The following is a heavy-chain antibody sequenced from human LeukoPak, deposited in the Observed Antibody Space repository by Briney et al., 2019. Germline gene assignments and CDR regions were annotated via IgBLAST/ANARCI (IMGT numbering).Heavy chain of an antibody. CDR3: ASRRIVVVVAATLGYYYYGMDV. J-gene: IGHJ6*02. V-gene: IGHV1-18*01. D-gene: IGHD2-15*01. CDR1: GYAFNVHG. Sequence: ASVKVSCKASGYAFNVHGITWVRQAPGQGLEWMGWISAYKGNTNYAAKFQGRVTITADESTSTAYMELSSLRSEDTAVYYCASRRIVVVVAATLGYYYYGMDVWGHGTTVTVSS. CDR2: ISAYKGNT.